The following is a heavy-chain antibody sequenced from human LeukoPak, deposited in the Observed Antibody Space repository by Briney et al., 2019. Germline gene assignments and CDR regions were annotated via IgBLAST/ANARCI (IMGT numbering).Heavy chain of an antibody. V-gene: IGHV3-49*04. CDR1: GFTFGDYA. Sequence: QPGRSLRLSCTASGFTFGDYAMSWVRQAPGKGLEWVGFIRSKAYGGTTEYAASVKGRFTISRDDSKSIAYLQMNSLKTEDTAVYYCTRDTASWGYWGQGTLVTVSS. J-gene: IGHJ4*02. D-gene: IGHD7-27*01. CDR2: IRSKAYGGTT. CDR3: TRDTASWGY.